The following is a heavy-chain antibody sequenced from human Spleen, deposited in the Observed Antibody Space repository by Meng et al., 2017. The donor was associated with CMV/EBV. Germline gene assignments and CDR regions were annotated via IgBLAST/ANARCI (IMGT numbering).Heavy chain of an antibody. J-gene: IGHJ4*02. D-gene: IGHD6-13*01. CDR1: GFTFDDYA. Sequence: LSLTCAASGFTFDDYAMHWVRQAPGKGLEWVSGISWNSGTIGYADSVKGRFTISRDNAKNSLYLQMNSLRPEDTALYYCAEDRYSSSWYYFDYWGQGTLVTVSS. CDR3: AEDRYSSSWYYFDY. V-gene: IGHV3-9*01. CDR2: ISWNSGTI.